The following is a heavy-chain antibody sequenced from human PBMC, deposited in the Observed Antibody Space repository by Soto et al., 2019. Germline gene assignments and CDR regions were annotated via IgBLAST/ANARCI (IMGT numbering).Heavy chain of an antibody. D-gene: IGHD6-19*01. CDR2: ISGSGGSR. V-gene: IGHV3-23*01. Sequence: EVQLLESGGGLVQPGGSLRLSCAASGFTFSSYAMSWVRHAPGKGLEWVSVISGSGGSRYYADSVKGRFTISRDNSKNTLYLQMNSLRAEDTAVYYCSRRSSGWYFDYWGQGTLVTVSS. CDR3: SRRSSGWYFDY. CDR1: GFTFSSYA. J-gene: IGHJ4*02.